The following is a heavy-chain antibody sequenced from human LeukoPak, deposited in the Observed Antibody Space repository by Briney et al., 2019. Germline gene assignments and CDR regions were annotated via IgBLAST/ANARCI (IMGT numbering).Heavy chain of an antibody. Sequence: GGSLRLSRAPSVFTFSSYIMNWVRPAPRKGVECVSSISSSSGYIYYADSEKGRFTISRDNDKNSLYLQMNSLRAEDTAVYYGARDRDIVVVVAEPFDYWGQGTLVTVSS. CDR2: ISSSSGYI. CDR3: ARDRDIVVVVAEPFDY. CDR1: VFTFSSYI. V-gene: IGHV3-21*01. J-gene: IGHJ4*02. D-gene: IGHD2-15*01.